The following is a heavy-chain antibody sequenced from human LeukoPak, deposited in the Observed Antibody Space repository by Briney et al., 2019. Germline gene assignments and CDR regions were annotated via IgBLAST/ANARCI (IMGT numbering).Heavy chain of an antibody. Sequence: SETLSLTCTVSAGSISTFYWSWLRQPPGKGLEWIGNIFYSGSTNYNPSLKSRVIMSVDTSKNQFSLKLSSVTAADTAVYYCARGRSYDSSGYCRRTLFDYWGQGTLVTVSS. CDR3: ARGRSYDSSGYCRRTLFDY. V-gene: IGHV4-59*12. J-gene: IGHJ4*02. CDR1: AGSISTFY. CDR2: IFYSGST. D-gene: IGHD3-22*01.